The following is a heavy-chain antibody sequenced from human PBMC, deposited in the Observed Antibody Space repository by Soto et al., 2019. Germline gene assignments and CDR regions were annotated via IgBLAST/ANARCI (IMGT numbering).Heavy chain of an antibody. CDR1: GFSLSGYG. V-gene: IGHV3-33*01. D-gene: IGHD5-12*01. Sequence: AGGSLKPSCEVSGFSLSGYGMHWVRQAPGKGLEWVAVIWYHGTTKNYADSVKGRFTISRDTSKNTVYMQMDSLKVEDTAVYYCARDVDRASHLNWFDPWGQGVMVTVSS. J-gene: IGHJ5*02. CDR2: IWYHGTTK. CDR3: ARDVDRASHLNWFDP.